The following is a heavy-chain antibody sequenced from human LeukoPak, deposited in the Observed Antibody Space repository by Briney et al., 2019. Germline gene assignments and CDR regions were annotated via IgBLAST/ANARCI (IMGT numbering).Heavy chain of an antibody. J-gene: IGHJ4*02. V-gene: IGHV4-31*03. CDR2: IYYRGST. D-gene: IGHD6-13*01. CDR1: GGSISSVGYY. CDR3: ARGDYSRNVNYFDY. Sequence: SETLSLTCTVSGGSISSVGYYWSWIRQHPGKGLEWIGYIYYRGSTYYNPSLKSRVTISVDTSKNQFSLKLSSVTAADTAVFYCARGDYSRNVNYFDYWGQGTLVTVSS.